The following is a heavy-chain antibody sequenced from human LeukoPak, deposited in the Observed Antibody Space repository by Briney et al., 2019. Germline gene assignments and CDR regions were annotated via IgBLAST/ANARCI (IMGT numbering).Heavy chain of an antibody. D-gene: IGHD3-22*01. J-gene: IGHJ4*02. CDR3: ARGGGVYDSSGYYFYYFDY. CDR2: INHSGST. CDR1: GGSFSGYY. V-gene: IGHV4-34*01. Sequence: SETLSLTCAVYGGSFSGYYWSWIRQPPGKGLEWIGEINHSGSTNYNPSLKSRVTISVDTSKNQFSLKLSSVTAADTAVYYCARGGGVYDSSGYYFYYFDYWGQGTLVTVSS.